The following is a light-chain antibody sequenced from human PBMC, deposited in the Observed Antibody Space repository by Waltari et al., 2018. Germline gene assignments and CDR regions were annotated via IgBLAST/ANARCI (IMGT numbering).Light chain of an antibody. CDR2: GVS. CDR1: SSDVGGYAY. Sequence: QSALTQPASVSGSPGQSITLSCTGTSSDVGGYAYVSWFQQHPGKAPKVMIYGVSNRPSGVSDRFSASKSGVTASLTISGLQAEDEADYYCSSYTSSNTFVFGTGTKVTVL. V-gene: IGLV2-14*01. J-gene: IGLJ1*01. CDR3: SSYTSSNTFV.